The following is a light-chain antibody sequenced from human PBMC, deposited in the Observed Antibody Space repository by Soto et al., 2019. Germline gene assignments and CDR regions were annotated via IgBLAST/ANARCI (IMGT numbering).Light chain of an antibody. J-gene: IGKJ3*01. CDR1: QSLLHSDGNTY. V-gene: IGKV2-24*01. Sequence: DIVMNQTPLSSPVTLGQPASISCRSSQSLLHSDGNTYLSWLQQRPGQPPRLLINKVFNRFSEVTDRVSGSGAGTDFTLKNSRVEAEDDGIYYCMQATQFPITFGPRTKMDIK. CDR3: MQATQFPIT. CDR2: KVF.